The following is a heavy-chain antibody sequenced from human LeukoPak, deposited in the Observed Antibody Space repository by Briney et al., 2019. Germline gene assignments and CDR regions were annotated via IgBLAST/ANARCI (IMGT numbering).Heavy chain of an antibody. Sequence: GGSLRLSCAASGFTFSRCGMHWVRQAPGKGLEWVAFIRYDGSNKHYTDSVKGRFTISRDDSRNTVHLQMNSLRAEDTAVYYCARASYDYIWGTTDCWGQGILVTVSS. V-gene: IGHV3-30*02. J-gene: IGHJ4*02. CDR2: IRYDGSNK. D-gene: IGHD3-16*01. CDR1: GFTFSRCG. CDR3: ARASYDYIWGTTDC.